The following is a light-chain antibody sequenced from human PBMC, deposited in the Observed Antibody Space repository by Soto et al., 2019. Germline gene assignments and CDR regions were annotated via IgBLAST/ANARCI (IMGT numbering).Light chain of an antibody. CDR2: EIS. Sequence: QSALTQPPSASGSPGQSVTISCTGTSSDIGGYNYVSWYQQHPGKAPKLMIYEISKRPSGVPDRFSGSKSGNTSSLTVSGLQAEDEAYYYCSSYAGTNSFLNVLFGGGTKLTVL. CDR1: SSDIGGYNY. CDR3: SSYAGTNSFLNVL. J-gene: IGLJ2*01. V-gene: IGLV2-8*01.